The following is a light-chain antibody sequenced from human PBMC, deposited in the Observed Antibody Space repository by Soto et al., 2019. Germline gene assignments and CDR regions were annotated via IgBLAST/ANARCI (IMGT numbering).Light chain of an antibody. CDR2: GNS. Sequence: QSVLTQPPSVSGAPGQRVTISCTWSSSNIGAGYDVHWYQQFPGTAPKLLIYGNSNRPSGVPDRFSGSKSGTSASLAITGLQAEDEADYYCQSYDSSLSGVFGSGTKVT. J-gene: IGLJ1*01. V-gene: IGLV1-40*01. CDR3: QSYDSSLSGV. CDR1: SSNIGAGYD.